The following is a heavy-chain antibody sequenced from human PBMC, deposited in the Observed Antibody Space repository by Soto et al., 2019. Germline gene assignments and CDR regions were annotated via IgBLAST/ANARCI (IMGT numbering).Heavy chain of an antibody. CDR1: GFTFNSYA. V-gene: IGHV3-23*01. CDR2: ISGSGGTT. J-gene: IGHJ4*02. CDR3: AKDGYNTPYAY. D-gene: IGHD5-12*01. Sequence: GGSLRLSCAASGFTFNSYAMSWVRQAPGKGLEWVSAISGSGGTTYYADSVQGRFTISRDNSKNTLYLQMNSLRAEDSAVYYCAKDGYNTPYAYWGQGTPVTVSS.